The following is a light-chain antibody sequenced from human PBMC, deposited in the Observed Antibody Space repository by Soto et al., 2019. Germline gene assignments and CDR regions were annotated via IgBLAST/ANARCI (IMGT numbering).Light chain of an antibody. V-gene: IGKV3D-20*02. CDR3: QQRNTWPPVT. J-gene: IGKJ5*01. CDR2: GTS. CDR1: QRVSSTY. Sequence: EILLTQSPGTLSLSPGERATLSCRASQRVSSTYLAWYQQKPGQAPRLLIYGTSSRATGIPTRFSGSGSGADFTLTISSLEPEDFAIYYCQQRNTWPPVTFGQGTRLEIK.